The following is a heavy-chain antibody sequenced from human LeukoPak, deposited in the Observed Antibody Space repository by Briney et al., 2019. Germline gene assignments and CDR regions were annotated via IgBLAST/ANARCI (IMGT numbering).Heavy chain of an antibody. V-gene: IGHV3-66*01. CDR3: ARASHSSGWYLY. J-gene: IGHJ4*02. D-gene: IGHD6-19*01. CDR1: GFTVSSNY. CDR2: IYSGGST. Sequence: GGSLRLACAASGFTVSSNYMSWVRQAPGKGLEGVSVIYSGGSTYYADSVKGRFTISRDNSKNTLYLQMNSLRAEDTAVYYCARASHSSGWYLYWGQGTLVTVSS.